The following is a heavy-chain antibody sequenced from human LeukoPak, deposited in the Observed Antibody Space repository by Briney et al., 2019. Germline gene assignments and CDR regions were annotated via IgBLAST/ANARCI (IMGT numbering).Heavy chain of an antibody. V-gene: IGHV4-61*02. Sequence: SETLSLTCTVSGGSISSGSYYWSWIRQPAGKGLEWIGRIYTSGSTNYNPSLQSRVTISADTSKNQFSLILSSVTAADTAVYYCASAVYTSSWYRYWGQGTVVTVSS. CDR2: IYTSGST. CDR3: ASAVYTSSWYRY. CDR1: GGSISSGSYY. J-gene: IGHJ4*02. D-gene: IGHD6-13*01.